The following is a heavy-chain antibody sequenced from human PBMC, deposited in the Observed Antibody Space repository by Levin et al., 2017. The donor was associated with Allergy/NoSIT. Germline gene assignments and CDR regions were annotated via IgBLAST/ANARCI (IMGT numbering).Heavy chain of an antibody. CDR1: GYTFTSYG. Sequence: GESLKISCKASGYTFTSYGISWVRQAPGQGLEWMGWISAYNGNTNYAQKLQGRVTMTTDTSTSTAYMELRSLRSDDTAVYYCARVKGGRATMVRGVIIMSPFDPWGQGTLVTVSS. CDR2: ISAYNGNT. J-gene: IGHJ5*02. D-gene: IGHD3-10*01. V-gene: IGHV1-18*01. CDR3: ARVKGGRATMVRGVIIMSPFDP.